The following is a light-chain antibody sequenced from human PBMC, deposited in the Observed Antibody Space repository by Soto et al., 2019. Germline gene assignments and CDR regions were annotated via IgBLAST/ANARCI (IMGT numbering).Light chain of an antibody. Sequence: QSVLTQPPSVSGTPGQGVTISCSGSWSNIGRNSVNWYQHLPGTAPKLIIYEVSNRPSGVSNRFSGSKSGNTASLTISGLRAEDEADYYCNSYTSSTAYVFGTGTKVTVL. J-gene: IGLJ1*01. CDR1: WSNIGRNS. V-gene: IGLV1-44*01. CDR2: EVS. CDR3: NSYTSSTAYV.